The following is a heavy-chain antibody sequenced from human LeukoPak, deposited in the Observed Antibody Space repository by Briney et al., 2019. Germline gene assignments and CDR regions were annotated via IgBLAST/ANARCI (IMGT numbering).Heavy chain of an antibody. CDR3: ARAGDSFGNYYYYMDV. D-gene: IGHD5-18*01. V-gene: IGHV3-48*03. CDR1: AFTFSSYE. CDR2: ISSSGRNI. J-gene: IGHJ6*03. Sequence: GGSLRLSCAASAFTFSSYEMKWVRPAQGKGREWVSYISSSGRNIYYADSGKGRFTISRDNAKNSLYLQMNSLRAADTSVYYCARAGDSFGNYYYYMDVWGKGTTVTVPS.